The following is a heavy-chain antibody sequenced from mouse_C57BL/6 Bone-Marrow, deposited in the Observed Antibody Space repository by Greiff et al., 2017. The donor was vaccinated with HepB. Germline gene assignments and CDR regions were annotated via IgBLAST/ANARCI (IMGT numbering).Heavy chain of an antibody. CDR3: ARDYYDGSSYVWFAY. J-gene: IGHJ3*01. CDR2: IYPRSGNT. CDR1: GYTFTSYG. Sequence: VQLQQSGAELARPGASVKLSCKASGYTFTSYGISWVKQRTGQGLEWIGEIYPRSGNTYYNEKFKGKATLTADKSSSTAYMELRSLTSEDSAVYFCARDYYDGSSYVWFAYWGQGTLVTVSA. D-gene: IGHD1-1*01. V-gene: IGHV1-81*01.